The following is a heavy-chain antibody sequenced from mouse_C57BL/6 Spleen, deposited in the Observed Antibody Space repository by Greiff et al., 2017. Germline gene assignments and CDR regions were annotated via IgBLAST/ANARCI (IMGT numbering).Heavy chain of an antibody. J-gene: IGHJ2*01. Sequence: QVQLQQSGAELVRPGASVKLSCKASGYTFTDYYINWVKQRPGQGLEWIARIYPGSGNTYYNEKFKGKATLTAEKSSSTAYMQLSSLTSEDSAVYFCARYNYGGYFDYWGQGTTLTVSS. CDR2: IYPGSGNT. CDR3: ARYNYGGYFDY. CDR1: GYTFTDYY. D-gene: IGHD1-1*01. V-gene: IGHV1-76*01.